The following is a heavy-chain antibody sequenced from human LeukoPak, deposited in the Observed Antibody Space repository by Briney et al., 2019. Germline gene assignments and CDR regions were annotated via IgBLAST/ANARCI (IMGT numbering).Heavy chain of an antibody. V-gene: IGHV4-34*01. CDR2: INHSGST. CDR3: ARIRPAALYYYYYYMDV. D-gene: IGHD2-2*01. Sequence: SETLSLTCAVYGGSFSGYYWSWIRQPPGKALEWIGEINHSGSTNYNPSLKSRVTISVDTSKNQFSLKLSSVTAADTAVYYCARIRPAALYYYYYYMDVWGKGTTVTVSS. J-gene: IGHJ6*03. CDR1: GGSFSGYY.